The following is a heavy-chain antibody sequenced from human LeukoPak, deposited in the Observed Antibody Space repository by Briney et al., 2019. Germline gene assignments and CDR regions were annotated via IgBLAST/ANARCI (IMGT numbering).Heavy chain of an antibody. J-gene: IGHJ4*02. CDR1: GFTFSSHE. CDR2: INPSANVI. V-gene: IGHV3-48*03. D-gene: IGHD2-15*01. Sequence: GGSLRLSCAASGFTFSSHEMDWVRQAPGKGLEWISYINPSANVIFYADSVQGRFTISRDNARNSLYLQMNNLRAEDTAVYYCARDLVAAGGDYWGQGTLITVSS. CDR3: ARDLVAAGGDY.